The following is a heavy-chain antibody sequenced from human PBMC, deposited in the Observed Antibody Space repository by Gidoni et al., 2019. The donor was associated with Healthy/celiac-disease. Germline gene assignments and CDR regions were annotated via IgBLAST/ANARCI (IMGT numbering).Heavy chain of an antibody. CDR2: INAGNGNT. Sequence: QVQLVQSGAEVKKPGASVKVSCQASGYTFTSYAMHWVRQAPGQRLEWMGWINAGNGNTKYSQKFQGRVTITRDTSASTAYMELSSLRSEDTAVYYCARDGGVAGFDYWGQGTLVTVSS. CDR1: GYTFTSYA. CDR3: ARDGGVAGFDY. D-gene: IGHD2-15*01. V-gene: IGHV1-3*01. J-gene: IGHJ4*02.